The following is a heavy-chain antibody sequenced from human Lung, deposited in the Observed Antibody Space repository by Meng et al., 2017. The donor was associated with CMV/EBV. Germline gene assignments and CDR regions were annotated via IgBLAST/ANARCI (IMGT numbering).Heavy chain of an antibody. CDR2: IYYSGST. Sequence: SXTXSLXXTVSGGSISSYYWSWIRQPPGKGLEWIGYIYYSGSTNYNPSLKSRVTISVDTSKNQFSLKLSSVTAADTAVYYCARTPGGTIFGVVDFDYWGQGXLVTVSS. CDR3: ARTPGGTIFGVVDFDY. CDR1: GGSISSYY. J-gene: IGHJ4*02. V-gene: IGHV4-59*01. D-gene: IGHD3-3*01.